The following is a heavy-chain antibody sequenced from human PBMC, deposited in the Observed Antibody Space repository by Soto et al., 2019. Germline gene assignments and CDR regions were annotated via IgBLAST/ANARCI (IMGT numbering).Heavy chain of an antibody. V-gene: IGHV1-18*01. J-gene: IGHJ6*02. Sequence: QVQLVQSGAEVKTPGASVKVSCKASGYTFTSYGVSWVRQAPGQGLEWMGWISAYNGDTNYAQKVQGRVTMTTDTSATTTDMELRSLRPDDTAVYYCARDQGAGQYGMDVWGQGTTVTVSS. CDR1: GYTFTSYG. CDR2: ISAYNGDT. CDR3: ARDQGAGQYGMDV.